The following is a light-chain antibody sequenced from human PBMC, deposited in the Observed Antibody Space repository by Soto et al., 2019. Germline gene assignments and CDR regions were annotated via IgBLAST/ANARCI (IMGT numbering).Light chain of an antibody. Sequence: LTESPGTLYVTRGDEATLSCRAIQSVDSNYLAWYQQKPGQTPRLIIYGASGRADGIPHRFSGSGFGTDFTLTICKVEPADVPVYYSKQYGTPLLVTFAQGTRLEIK. V-gene: IGKV3-20*01. CDR3: KQYGTPLLVT. J-gene: IGKJ5*01. CDR2: GAS. CDR1: QSVDSNY.